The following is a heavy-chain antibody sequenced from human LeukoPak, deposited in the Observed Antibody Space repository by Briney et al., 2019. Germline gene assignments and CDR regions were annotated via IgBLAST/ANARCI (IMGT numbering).Heavy chain of an antibody. CDR3: ARDWDYYGSWYFDL. J-gene: IGHJ2*01. CDR2: ISGSGGST. V-gene: IGHV3-23*01. Sequence: GGSLRLSCAASGFTFSSYAMSWVRQAPGKGLEWVSAISGSGGSTYYADSVKGRFTISRDNSKNTLYLQMNSLRAEDTAVYYCARDWDYYGSWYFDLWGRGTLVTVSS. CDR1: GFTFSSYA. D-gene: IGHD3-10*01.